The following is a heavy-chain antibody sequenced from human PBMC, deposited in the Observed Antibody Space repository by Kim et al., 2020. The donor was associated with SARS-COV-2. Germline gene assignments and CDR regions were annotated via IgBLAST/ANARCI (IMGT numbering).Heavy chain of an antibody. D-gene: IGHD2-21*02. Sequence: SETLSLTCTVSGGSISSGGYYWSWIRQHPGKGLEWIGYIYYSGSTYYNPSLKSRVTISVDTSKNQFSLKLSSVTAADTAVYYCARDQAYCGGDCSPGNWGQGTLVTVSS. V-gene: IGHV4-31*03. J-gene: IGHJ4*02. CDR2: IYYSGST. CDR1: GGSISSGGYY. CDR3: ARDQAYCGGDCSPGN.